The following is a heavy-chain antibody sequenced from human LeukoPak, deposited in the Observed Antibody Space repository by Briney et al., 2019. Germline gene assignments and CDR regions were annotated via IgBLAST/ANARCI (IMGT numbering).Heavy chain of an antibody. CDR2: IYPGDSDT. J-gene: IGHJ5*02. CDR3: ARHPGSGQNWFDP. CDR1: GYTFSSYY. D-gene: IGHD6-19*01. V-gene: IGHV5-51*01. Sequence: NVSCKASGYTFSSYYLHWVRQAPGQGLEWMGIIYPGDSDTRYSPAFPGQVTISADKSISTAYLQWSSLKASDTAMYYCARHPGSGQNWFDPWGQGTLATVYS.